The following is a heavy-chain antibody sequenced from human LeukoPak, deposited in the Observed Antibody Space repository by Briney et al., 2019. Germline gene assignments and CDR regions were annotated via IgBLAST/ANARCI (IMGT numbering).Heavy chain of an antibody. CDR2: IKEDGSEK. CDR1: GLSLNTHW. D-gene: IGHD3-3*01. J-gene: IGHJ6*02. V-gene: IGHV3-7*01. CDR3: ARRGITISGVLAYHYSGLDV. Sequence: PGGSLRLSCAGSGLSLNTHWMSWVRQAPGKGLEWVAHIKEDGSEKYYVDSVKGRFAISRDNAKNSLYLQMSSLRAEDTAVYYCARRGITISGVLAYHYSGLDVWGQGTTVTVSS.